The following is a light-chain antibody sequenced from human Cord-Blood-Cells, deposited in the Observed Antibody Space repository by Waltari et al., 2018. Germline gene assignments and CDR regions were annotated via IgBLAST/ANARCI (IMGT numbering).Light chain of an antibody. CDR1: QSVSSY. CDR2: DAS. J-gene: IGKJ1*01. V-gene: IGKV3-11*01. CDR3: QQRSNWPPT. Sequence: EIVLTQSPATLSLSPGERATLSCRASQSVSSYLAWYQQKPGQAPRLLIYDASNRSTCIPARFSGSGSVTDFSLPLSSLEPDDFAVYYCQQRSNWPPTFGQGTKVEIK.